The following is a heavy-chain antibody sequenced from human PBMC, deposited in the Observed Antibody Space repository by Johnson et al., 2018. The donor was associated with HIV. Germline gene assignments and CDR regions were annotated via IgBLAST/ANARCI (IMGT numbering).Heavy chain of an antibody. D-gene: IGHD5-24*01. J-gene: IGHJ3*02. Sequence: QVQLVESGGGLVKPGGSLRLSCAASGFTFSDYYMSWIRQAPGKGLEWVAVISYDGSNKYYADSVKGRFSISRDNSKNTLYLQMNSLRAEDTAVYYCARDEGDGAFDIWGQGTMVTVSS. V-gene: IGHV3-30*03. CDR1: GFTFSDYY. CDR3: ARDEGDGAFDI. CDR2: ISYDGSNK.